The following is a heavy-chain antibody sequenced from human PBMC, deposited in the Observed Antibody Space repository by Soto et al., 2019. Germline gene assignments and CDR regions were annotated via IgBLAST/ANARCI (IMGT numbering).Heavy chain of an antibody. D-gene: IGHD4-4*01. CDR2: MNANSGNT. J-gene: IGHJ2*01. V-gene: IGHV1-8*01. Sequence: QVQLVQSGAEVKKPGASVKVSCKAFGYTFTTYDINWVRQATGQGLEWMGWMNANSGNTGYAQKFRGRVTMTRDTSICTAYMELSSLTSEDTAVYYCARRTVAYWYFDLWGRGTLVTVSS. CDR3: ARRTVAYWYFDL. CDR1: GYTFTTYD.